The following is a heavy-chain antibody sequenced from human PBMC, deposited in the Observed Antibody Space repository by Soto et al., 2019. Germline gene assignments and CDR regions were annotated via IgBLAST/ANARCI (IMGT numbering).Heavy chain of an antibody. Sequence: SETLSLTCAVCGGSFSGYYWSWIRQPPGKGLELIGEINHSGSTNYNPSLKSRVTISVDTSKNQFSLKLSSVTSADTAVYYCARTYYYDRLDYWGQGTLVTVSS. J-gene: IGHJ4*02. D-gene: IGHD3-22*01. CDR3: ARTYYYDRLDY. V-gene: IGHV4-34*01. CDR2: INHSGST. CDR1: GGSFSGYY.